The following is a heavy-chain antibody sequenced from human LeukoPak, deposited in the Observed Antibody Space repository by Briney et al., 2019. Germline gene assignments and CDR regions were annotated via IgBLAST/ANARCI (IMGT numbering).Heavy chain of an antibody. D-gene: IGHD6-19*01. V-gene: IGHV3-33*01. CDR2: IWYDGSNK. J-gene: IGHJ3*02. CDR1: GFIFRSYG. CDR3: ARQQDSSGWTNDAFDI. Sequence: QSGGSLRLSCAASGFIFRSYGMHWVRQTPGKGLEWVAVIWYDGSNKYYADSVKGRFTISRDNSKNTLYLHMNSLRVEDTAVYYCARQQDSSGWTNDAFDIWGQGTMVTVSS.